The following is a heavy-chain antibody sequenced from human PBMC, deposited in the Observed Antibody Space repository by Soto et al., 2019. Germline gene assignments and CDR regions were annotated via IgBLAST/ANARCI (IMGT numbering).Heavy chain of an antibody. J-gene: IGHJ6*03. CDR3: ARLSGAGAYYYYYYYMDV. V-gene: IGHV4-39*01. Sequence: QLQLQESGPGLVKPSETLSLTCTVSGGSISSSSYYWGWIRQPPGKGLEWIGSIYYSGSTYYNPYLKRRFTIPSGTSINQFSLKLSSVTATDTAVYSCARLSGAGAYYYYYYYMDVWGKGTTVTVSS. CDR1: GGSISSSSYY. CDR2: IYYSGST. D-gene: IGHD6-19*01.